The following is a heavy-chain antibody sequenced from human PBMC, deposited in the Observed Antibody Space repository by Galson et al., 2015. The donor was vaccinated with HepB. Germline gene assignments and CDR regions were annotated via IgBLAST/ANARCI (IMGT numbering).Heavy chain of an antibody. D-gene: IGHD3-10*01. CDR1: GFTVTSNY. J-gene: IGHJ6*02. CDR2: IYSGGST. CDR3: ARDWPIGRFGELHYGMDV. V-gene: IGHV3-53*05. Sequence: SLRLSCAVSGFTVTSNYMSWVRQAPGKGLEWVSVIYSGGSTYYADSVKGRVTISRDNSKNTVYLQMNRLRAEDTAVYYCARDWPIGRFGELHYGMDVWGQGTTVTVSS.